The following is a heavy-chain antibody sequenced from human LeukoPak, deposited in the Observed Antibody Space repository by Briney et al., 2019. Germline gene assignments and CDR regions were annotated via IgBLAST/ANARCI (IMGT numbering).Heavy chain of an antibody. Sequence: SETLSLKCTVSGGSSSSSSYYWRWLRQPPGKGVEWIRYIYYSGNSYYHPALNTLTTITVATSTNKFPLKLSSVTAADTSVYYCSRRESRSERNHFDHWGQGTLVTVSS. J-gene: IGHJ4*02. CDR3: SRRESRSERNHFDH. CDR2: IYYSGNS. CDR1: GGSSSSSSYY. V-gene: IGHV4-39*01.